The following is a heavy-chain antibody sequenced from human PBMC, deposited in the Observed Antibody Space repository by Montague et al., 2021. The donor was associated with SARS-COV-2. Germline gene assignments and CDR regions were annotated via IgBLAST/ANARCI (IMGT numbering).Heavy chain of an antibody. D-gene: IGHD1-26*01. Sequence: SLRLSCAASGFIFSSYGMHWVRQAPGKGLEWVAHIWYDGSNENYVDSVKGRFTISRDNFKNTLYLQMNSLRAGDTAIYYCARGSVGGYSFDYWGQGTLVTVSS. CDR3: ARGSVGGYSFDY. CDR1: GFIFSSYG. J-gene: IGHJ4*02. V-gene: IGHV3-33*01. CDR2: IWYDGSNE.